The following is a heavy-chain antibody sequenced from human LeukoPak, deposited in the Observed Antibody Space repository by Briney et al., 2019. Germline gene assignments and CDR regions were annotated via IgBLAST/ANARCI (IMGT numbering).Heavy chain of an antibody. V-gene: IGHV3-48*03. J-gene: IGHJ4*02. CDR1: GFTFSSYE. CDR3: ARVSYSGGVY. CDR2: ISSSVSII. Sequence: GGSLRLSCAASGFTFSSYEMNWVRQAPGKGLEWVSYISSSVSIIFSSDSVKGRFTISRANAKNSLYLQLNRLRVEDTAIYYCARVSYSGGVYWGQGTLVTVSS. D-gene: IGHD6-25*01.